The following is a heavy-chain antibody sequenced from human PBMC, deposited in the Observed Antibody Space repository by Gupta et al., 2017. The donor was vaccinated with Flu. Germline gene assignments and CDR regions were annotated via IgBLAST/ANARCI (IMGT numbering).Heavy chain of an antibody. Sequence: QVQLQQWGSGLLKPSATLSPTCAVYGGSFSGSYWSWIRQPPGKGLEWIGEINHSGSTNYNPALKSRVTISVDTSKNQFSLKLSSVTAADTAVYYCARGARAAAGTRFPQDFDYWGQGTLVTVSS. CDR2: INHSGST. D-gene: IGHD6-13*01. J-gene: IGHJ4*02. CDR3: ARGARAAAGTRFPQDFDY. CDR1: GGSFSGSY. V-gene: IGHV4-34*01.